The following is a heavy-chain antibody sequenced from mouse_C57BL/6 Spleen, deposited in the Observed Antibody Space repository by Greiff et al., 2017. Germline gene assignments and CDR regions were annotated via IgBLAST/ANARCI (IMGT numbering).Heavy chain of an antibody. D-gene: IGHD2-4*01. CDR2: INPNNGGT. V-gene: IGHV1-18*01. CDR3: ARVDYDGFAY. J-gene: IGHJ3*01. CDR1: GYTFTDYN. Sequence: VQLQQSGPELVKPGASVKIPCKASGYTFTDYNMDWVKQSHGKSLEWIGDINPNNGGTIYNQKFKGKATLTVDKSSSTAYMELRILTSEDTAVYYCARVDYDGFAYWGQGTLVTVSA.